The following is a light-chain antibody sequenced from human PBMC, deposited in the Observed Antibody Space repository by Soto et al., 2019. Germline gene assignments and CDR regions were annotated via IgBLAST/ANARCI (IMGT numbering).Light chain of an antibody. J-gene: IGLJ2*01. Sequence: QSVLTQPPSASGTPGQRVTISCSGSSSNIGSNTVNWYQQFPGTAPKLLIYSNNQWPSGVPDRFSGSKSGTSASLAISGLQSEDEADYYCAACDDSLNGVVFGGGTKVTVL. V-gene: IGLV1-44*01. CDR2: SNN. CDR3: AACDDSLNGVV. CDR1: SSNIGSNT.